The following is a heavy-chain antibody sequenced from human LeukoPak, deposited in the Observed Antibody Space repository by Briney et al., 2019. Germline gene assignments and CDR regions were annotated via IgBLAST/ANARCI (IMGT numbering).Heavy chain of an antibody. CDR2: ISSSGSYI. CDR3: AREGFHGRELFPTFDY. Sequence: PGGSLRLSCAASAFTFSSYSMNWVRQAPGKGLEWVSSISSSGSYIYYADSVKGRFTISRDNAKNSLYLQMNSLRAEDTAVYYCAREGFHGRELFPTFDYWGQGTLVTVSS. D-gene: IGHD3-10*01. J-gene: IGHJ4*02. V-gene: IGHV3-21*04. CDR1: AFTFSSYS.